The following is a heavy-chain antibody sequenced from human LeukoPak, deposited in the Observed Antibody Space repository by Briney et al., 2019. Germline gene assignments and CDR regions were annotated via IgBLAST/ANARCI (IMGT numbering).Heavy chain of an antibody. CDR1: GFTFSSYA. Sequence: GGSLRLSCAASGFTFSSYAMHWVRQAPGKGLEWVAVISYDGSNKYYADSVKGRFTISRDNSKNTLYPQMNSLRAEDTAVYYCARHSGWFDYWGQGTLVTVSS. V-gene: IGHV3-30-3*01. J-gene: IGHJ5*01. CDR2: ISYDGSNK. CDR3: ARHSGWFDY. D-gene: IGHD1-26*01.